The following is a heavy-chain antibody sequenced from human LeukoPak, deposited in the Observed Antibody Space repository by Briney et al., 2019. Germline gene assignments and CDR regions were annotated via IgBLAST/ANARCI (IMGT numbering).Heavy chain of an antibody. V-gene: IGHV1-2*02. D-gene: IGHD3-9*01. J-gene: IGHJ6*02. CDR2: INPNSGGT. CDR3: ARDYTHYDILTGRSYYYYGMDV. Sequence: GASVEVSCKASGYTFTGYYMHWVRQAPGQGLEWMGWINPNSGGTNYAQKFQGRVTMTRDTSISTAYMELSRLRSDDTAVYYCARDYTHYDILTGRSYYYYGMDVWGQGTTVTVSS. CDR1: GYTFTGYY.